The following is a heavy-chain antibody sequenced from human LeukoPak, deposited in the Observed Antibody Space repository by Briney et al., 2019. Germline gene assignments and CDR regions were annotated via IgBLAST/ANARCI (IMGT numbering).Heavy chain of an antibody. J-gene: IGHJ4*02. V-gene: IGHV3-23*01. D-gene: IGHD4-17*01. Sequence: GGSLRLSCAASGFTFSKYAMSWVRQAPGKGLEWVSAISPSDGNTFYADSVKGRFTISRDNCKNTLSLQMNSLRAEDTALYYCAKDSSVPYGITEWGQGTLVTVSS. CDR1: GFTFSKYA. CDR2: ISPSDGNT. CDR3: AKDSSVPYGITE.